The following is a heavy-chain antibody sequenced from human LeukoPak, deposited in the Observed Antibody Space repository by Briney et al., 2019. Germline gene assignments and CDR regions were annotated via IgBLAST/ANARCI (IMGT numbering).Heavy chain of an antibody. V-gene: IGHV4-61*02. CDR1: GGSISSGSYY. D-gene: IGHD1-26*01. CDR3: ARDPKWELLPYYYYCMDV. Sequence: SQTLSLTCTVSGGSISSGSYYWSWIRQPAGKGLEWIGRIYTSGSTNYNPSLKSRVTISVDTSKNQFSLKLSSVTAADTAVYYCARDPKWELLPYYYYCMDVWGKGTTVTVSS. J-gene: IGHJ6*03. CDR2: IYTSGST.